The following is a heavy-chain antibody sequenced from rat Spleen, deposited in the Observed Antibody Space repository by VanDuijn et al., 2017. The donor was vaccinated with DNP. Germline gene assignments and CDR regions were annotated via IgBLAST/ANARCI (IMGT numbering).Heavy chain of an antibody. CDR1: GFTFSDYG. J-gene: IGHJ2*01. D-gene: IGHD3-4*01. V-gene: IGHV5-46*01. CDR2: ISTSGGST. Sequence: EVQLVQSGGGLVQPGRSLKLSCAASGFTFSDYGMAWVRQAPTKGLEWVATISTSGGSTYYRDSVKGRFTISRDNAKSTLYLQMNSLRSEDTATYYCTREGPTFDYWGQGVMVTVSS. CDR3: TREGPTFDY.